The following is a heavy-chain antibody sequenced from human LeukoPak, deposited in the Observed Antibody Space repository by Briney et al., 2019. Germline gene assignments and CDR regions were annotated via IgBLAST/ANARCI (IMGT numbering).Heavy chain of an antibody. J-gene: IGHJ4*02. D-gene: IGHD6-6*01. V-gene: IGHV5-51*01. Sequence: GESLKISCKGSGYTFTSYWIGWVRQVPGKGLEWMGVMYPGDSDTRYSPSFQGQVTISADKSISTAYLQWSSLKASDTAMYYCARRRYSSSAGFDYWGQGTLVTVSS. CDR1: GYTFTSYW. CDR3: ARRRYSSSAGFDY. CDR2: MYPGDSDT.